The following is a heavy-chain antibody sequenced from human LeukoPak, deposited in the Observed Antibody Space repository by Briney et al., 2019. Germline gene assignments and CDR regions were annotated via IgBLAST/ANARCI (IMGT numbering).Heavy chain of an antibody. CDR2: INPNSGDT. V-gene: IGHV1-2*02. Sequence: ASVTVSCKASGYTFTGYYMHWVRQAPGQGLEWMGWINPNSGDTNYAQKFQGRVTMTRDTSISTAYMELSRLGSDDTAVYYCARVEMATITRFDYWGQGTLVTVSS. CDR3: ARVEMATITRFDY. J-gene: IGHJ4*02. D-gene: IGHD5-24*01. CDR1: GYTFTGYY.